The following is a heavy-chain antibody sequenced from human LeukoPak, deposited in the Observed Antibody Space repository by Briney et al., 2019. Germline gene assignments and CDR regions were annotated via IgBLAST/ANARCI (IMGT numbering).Heavy chain of an antibody. CDR3: ASPRGGYSGYAPFDY. CDR1: GGSFSGYY. Sequence: SETLSLTCAVYGGSFSGYYWSWIRQPPGKGLEWIGEINHSGSTNHNPSLKSRVTISVDTSKNQFSLKLSSVTAADTAVYYCASPRGGYSGYAPFDYWGQGTLVTVSS. CDR2: INHSGST. D-gene: IGHD5-12*01. J-gene: IGHJ4*02. V-gene: IGHV4-34*01.